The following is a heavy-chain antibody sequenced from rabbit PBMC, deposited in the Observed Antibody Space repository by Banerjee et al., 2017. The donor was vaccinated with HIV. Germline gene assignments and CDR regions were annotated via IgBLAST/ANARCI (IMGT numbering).Heavy chain of an antibody. D-gene: IGHD4-1*01. J-gene: IGHJ4*01. CDR2: IYGGSGDNP. CDR1: GFSFSSSYD. Sequence: QEQLEESGGDLVKPGASLTVTCTASGFSFSSSYDMCWVRQAPGKGLEWIACIYGGSGDNPYYASWAKGRFTISKASSTTVTLQMTSRTAADTATYFCARESSGWGVFFILWGPGTLVTVS. V-gene: IGHV1S45*01. CDR3: ARESSGWGVFFIL.